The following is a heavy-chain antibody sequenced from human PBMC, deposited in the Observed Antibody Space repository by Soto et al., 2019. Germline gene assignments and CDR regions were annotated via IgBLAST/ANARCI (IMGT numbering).Heavy chain of an antibody. CDR2: ISGSGGST. CDR1: GFTFSSYA. V-gene: IGHV3-23*01. CDR3: ANTQDTIKIFGGVIPFHF. J-gene: IGHJ4*02. D-gene: IGHD3-3*01. Sequence: PRGSLRLSCAASGFTFSSYAMSWVRQAPGKGLEWVSAISGSGGSTYYADSVKGRFTISRDNSKNTLYLQMNSLRAEDTAVYYCANTQDTIKIFGGVIPFHFWGQGTMVTVSS.